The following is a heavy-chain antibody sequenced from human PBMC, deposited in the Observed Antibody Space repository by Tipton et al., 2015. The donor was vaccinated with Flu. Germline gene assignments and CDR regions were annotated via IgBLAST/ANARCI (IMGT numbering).Heavy chain of an antibody. D-gene: IGHD2-2*02. J-gene: IGHJ4*02. V-gene: IGHV4-31*03. CDR2: IYYSGST. CDR1: GGSISSGGYY. CDR3: ARVDQPLLYAIDY. Sequence: TLSLTCTVSGGSISSGGYYWSWIRQHPGKGLEWIGYIYYSGSTYYNPSLKSRVTISVDTSKNQFSLKLSSVTAADTAVYYCARVDQPLLYAIDYWGQGTLVTVSS.